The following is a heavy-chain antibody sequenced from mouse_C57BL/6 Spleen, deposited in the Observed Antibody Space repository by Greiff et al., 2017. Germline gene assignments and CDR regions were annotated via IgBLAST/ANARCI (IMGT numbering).Heavy chain of an antibody. D-gene: IGHD1-1*01. J-gene: IGHJ1*01. CDR1: GFTFSNYW. V-gene: IGHV6-3*01. Sequence: EVMLVESGGGLVQPGGSMKLSCVASGFTFSNYWMNWVRQSPEKGLEWVAQIRLKSDNYATHYAESVKGRFTISRDDSKSSVYLQMNNLRAEDTGIDYCTGGSGSRWDLDVWGAGTTVTVSS. CDR3: TGGSGSRWDLDV. CDR2: IRLKSDNYAT.